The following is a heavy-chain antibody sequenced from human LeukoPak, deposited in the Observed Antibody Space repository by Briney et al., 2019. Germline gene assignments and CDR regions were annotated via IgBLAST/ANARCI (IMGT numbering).Heavy chain of an antibody. CDR3: ARQQLHRTGNYYYYYGMDV. D-gene: IGHD6-6*01. CDR1: GGSVSSGSYY. V-gene: IGHV4-39*01. Sequence: SETLSLTCTVSGGSVSSGSYYWDWIRQPPGKGLEWIGSIYYSGSTYYNPSLKSRVTISLDTSRNQFSLKLSSVTAADTAMYYCARQQLHRTGNYYYYYGMDVWGQGTTVTVSS. J-gene: IGHJ6*02. CDR2: IYYSGST.